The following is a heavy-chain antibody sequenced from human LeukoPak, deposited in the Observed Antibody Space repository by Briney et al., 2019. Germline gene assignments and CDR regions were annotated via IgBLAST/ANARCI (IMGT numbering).Heavy chain of an antibody. Sequence: ASVKVSCKASGYTFTSYYMHWVRQAPGQGLEWMGIISPSGGSTSYAQKFQGRVTMTRDTSTSTVYMELSSLRSEDTAVYYCARAGNYGDVSSYYYYMDVWGKGTTVTFSS. V-gene: IGHV1-46*01. CDR1: GYTFTSYY. D-gene: IGHD4-17*01. CDR3: ARAGNYGDVSSYYYYMDV. J-gene: IGHJ6*03. CDR2: ISPSGGST.